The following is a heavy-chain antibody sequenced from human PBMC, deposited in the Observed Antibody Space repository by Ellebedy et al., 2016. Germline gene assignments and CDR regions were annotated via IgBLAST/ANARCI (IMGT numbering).Heavy chain of an antibody. CDR2: IYYSGST. Sequence: SETLSLTCTVSGGSISSGGYYWSWIRQPPGKGLEWIGYIYYSGSTYYNPSLKSRVTISVDTSKNQFSLKLSSVTAADTAVYYCARDPLLGELSLRAFDIWGQGTMVTVSS. D-gene: IGHD3-16*02. CDR1: GGSISSGGYY. CDR3: ARDPLLGELSLRAFDI. V-gene: IGHV4-30-4*01. J-gene: IGHJ3*02.